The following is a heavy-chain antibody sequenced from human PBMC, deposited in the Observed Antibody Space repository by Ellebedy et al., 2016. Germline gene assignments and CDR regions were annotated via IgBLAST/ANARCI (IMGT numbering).Heavy chain of an antibody. D-gene: IGHD3-10*01. CDR2: ISGSGGST. V-gene: IGHV3-23*01. CDR1: GFTFSSYA. CDR3: AKDRQWFGTNSNDY. J-gene: IGHJ4*02. Sequence: GGSLRLSXAASGFTFSSYAMSWVRQAPGKGLEWVSAISGSGGSTYYADSVKGRFTISRDNSKNTLYLQMNSLRAEDTAVYYCAKDRQWFGTNSNDYWGQGTLVTVSS.